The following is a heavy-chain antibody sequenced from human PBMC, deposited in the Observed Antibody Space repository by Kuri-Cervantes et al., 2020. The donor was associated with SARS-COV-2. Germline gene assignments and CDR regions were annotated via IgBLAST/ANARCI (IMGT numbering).Heavy chain of an antibody. J-gene: IGHJ6*03. V-gene: IGHV4-34*01. CDR1: GGSFSGYY. D-gene: IGHD3-22*01. CDR3: ARGADFSGYYFNPYYYYYMDV. CDR2: INHSGST. Sequence: GSLRLSCAVYGGSFSGYYWSWIRQPPGKGLEWIGEINHSGSTNYNPSLKSRVTISVDTSKNQFSLKLSSVTAADTAVYYCARGADFSGYYFNPYYYYYMDVWGKGTTVTVSS.